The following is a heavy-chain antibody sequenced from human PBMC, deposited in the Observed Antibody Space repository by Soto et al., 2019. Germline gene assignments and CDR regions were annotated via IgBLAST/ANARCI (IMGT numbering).Heavy chain of an antibody. V-gene: IGHV4-59*08. CDR2: IYYSGST. Sequence: QVQLQESGPGLVKPSETLSLTCTVSGGSISSYYWSWIRQPPGKGLEWIGNIYYSGSTNYNPSPKSRVTISVDTSKNQFSLKLSSVTAADTAVYYCASLWGWSVDYWGQGTLVTVSS. CDR1: GGSISSYY. D-gene: IGHD3-16*01. J-gene: IGHJ4*02. CDR3: ASLWGWSVDY.